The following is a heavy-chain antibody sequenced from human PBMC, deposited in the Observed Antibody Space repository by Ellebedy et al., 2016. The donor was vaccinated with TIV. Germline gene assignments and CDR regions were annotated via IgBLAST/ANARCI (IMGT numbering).Heavy chain of an antibody. J-gene: IGHJ6*02. CDR3: ARDLKVLLTGYYKEGYYYYGMDV. CDR2: IYYSGST. V-gene: IGHV4-59*01. CDR1: GGSISSYY. Sequence: MPSETLSLTCTVSGGSISSYYWSWIRQPPGKGLEWIGYIYYSGSTNYNPSLKSRVTISVDTSKNQFSLKLSSVTAADTAVYYCARDLKVLLTGYYKEGYYYYGMDVWGQGTTVTVSS. D-gene: IGHD3-9*01.